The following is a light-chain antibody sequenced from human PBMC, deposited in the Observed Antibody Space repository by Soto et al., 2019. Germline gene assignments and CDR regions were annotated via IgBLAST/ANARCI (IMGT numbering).Light chain of an antibody. J-gene: IGKJ4*01. CDR2: GAS. Sequence: DIQLTQSPSFLSASVGDRVTITCRASQAISSYLAWYQQKPGKPPKLLIYGASTLQSDVPSRFSGSGSGTEFTLTVSSLQAEDSATYYCQQFNDYQLTFGRGTKVDIX. V-gene: IGKV1-9*01. CDR3: QQFNDYQLT. CDR1: QAISSY.